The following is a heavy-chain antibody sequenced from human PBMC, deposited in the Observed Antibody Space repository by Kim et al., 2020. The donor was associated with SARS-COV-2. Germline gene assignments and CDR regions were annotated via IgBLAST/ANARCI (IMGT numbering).Heavy chain of an antibody. CDR1: GGSFSGYY. V-gene: IGHV4-34*01. CDR3: ARDRSYYDRSGHDY. J-gene: IGHJ4*02. Sequence: SETLSLTCAVYGGSFSGYYWSWIRQPPGKGLEWIGEINHSGSTNYNPSLKSRVTISVDTSKNQFSLKLSSVTAADTAVYYCARDRSYYDRSGHDYWGQGTLVTVSS. D-gene: IGHD3-22*01. CDR2: INHSGST.